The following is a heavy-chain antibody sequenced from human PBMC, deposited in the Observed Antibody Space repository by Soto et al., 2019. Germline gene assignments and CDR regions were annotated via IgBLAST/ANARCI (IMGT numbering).Heavy chain of an antibody. J-gene: IGHJ5*02. V-gene: IGHV4-59*08. D-gene: IGHD3-10*01. CDR3: ARLMRFGEFLGWFDP. CDR1: GGSISSYY. Sequence: QVQLQESGPGLVKPSETLSLTCTVSGGSISSYYWSWIRQPPGKGLEWIGYIYYSGSTNYNPSLKSRITIAVDTPKNLFSLTLSSVTAADTAVYCCARLMRFGEFLGWFDPWGQGTLVSVSS. CDR2: IYYSGST.